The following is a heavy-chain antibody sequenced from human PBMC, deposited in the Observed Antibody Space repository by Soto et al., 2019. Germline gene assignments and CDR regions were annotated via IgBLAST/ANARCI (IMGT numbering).Heavy chain of an antibody. CDR3: ARDLYPLAYYFDY. CDR2: ISGHNGNT. CDR1: GYTFTNHG. V-gene: IGHV1-18*01. Sequence: QVQLVQSGAEVKKPGASVKVSCKASGYTFTNHGISWVRQAPGQGLEWLGWISGHNGNTKYAQRLQGRVTMTTDTSTSTAYMELRSLKSDHTAVYYCARDLYPLAYYFDYWGQGTLVTVSS. J-gene: IGHJ4*02.